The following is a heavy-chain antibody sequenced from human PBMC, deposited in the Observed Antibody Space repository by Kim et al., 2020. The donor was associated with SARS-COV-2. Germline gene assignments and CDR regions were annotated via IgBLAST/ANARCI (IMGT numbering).Heavy chain of an antibody. CDR3: ARAGSSSGSRCYFGY. CDR1: GITFSPYW. J-gene: IGHJ4*02. CDR2: ITTDGSQK. D-gene: IGHD1-26*01. Sequence: GGSLRLSCAASGITFSPYWMSWVRQAPGKGLEWVSNITTDGSQKNYVDSVKGRFSISRDNAKNSLYLRMNSLRAEDTAVYYCARAGSSSGSRCYFGYWGPEALVTASS. V-gene: IGHV3-7*04.